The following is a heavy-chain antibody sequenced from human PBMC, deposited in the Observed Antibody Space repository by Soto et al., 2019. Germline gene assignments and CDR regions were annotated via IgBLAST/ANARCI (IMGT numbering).Heavy chain of an antibody. CDR3: AKDCRGLITAYYFDY. CDR1: GFTFSSYA. D-gene: IGHD3-10*01. J-gene: IGHJ4*02. CDR2: ISGSGGST. V-gene: IGHV3-23*01. Sequence: GGSLRLSCAASGFTFSSYAMSCVRQAPGKGLEWVSSISGSGGSTYYAASVKGRFTISRDNSKNTLYVQMNSLRAEDTAVYYCAKDCRGLITAYYFDYWGQGTLVTVSS.